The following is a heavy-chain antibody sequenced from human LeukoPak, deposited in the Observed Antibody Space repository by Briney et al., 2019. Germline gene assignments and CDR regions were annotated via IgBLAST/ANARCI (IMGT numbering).Heavy chain of an antibody. CDR3: ARDTKRSRARWENLGFDP. Sequence: ASVKVSCKASGYTFSSYGITWVRQAPGQGLEWMGWISPYNGNTYYAQKLQGRVTMTTDTSTSTAYMELRSLRSDDTAVYYCARDTKRSRARWENLGFDPWGQGTLATVSS. CDR1: GYTFSSYG. CDR2: ISPYNGNT. V-gene: IGHV1-18*01. J-gene: IGHJ5*02. D-gene: IGHD1-26*01.